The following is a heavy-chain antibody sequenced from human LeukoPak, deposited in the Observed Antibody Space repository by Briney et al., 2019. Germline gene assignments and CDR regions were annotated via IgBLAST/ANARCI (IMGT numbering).Heavy chain of an antibody. V-gene: IGHV3-23*01. CDR3: ATLRGYSYGPSDY. CDR1: GFIFSNFW. CDR2: ISSGTGSA. D-gene: IGHD5-18*01. J-gene: IGHJ4*02. Sequence: GGSLRLSCEASGFIFSNFWMSWVRQAPGKGLEWVSGISSGTGSAYYADSVKGRFTISRDTSKNTLYLQINSLRGEDTAVYYCATLRGYSYGPSDYWGQGTLVTVSS.